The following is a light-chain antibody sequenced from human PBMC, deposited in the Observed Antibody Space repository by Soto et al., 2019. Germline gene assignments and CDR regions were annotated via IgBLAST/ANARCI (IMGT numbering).Light chain of an antibody. CDR2: SNN. V-gene: IGLV1-44*01. J-gene: IGLJ2*01. CDR1: SSNIGSNT. CDR3: AAWDDSLNGPV. Sequence: QSVLTQPPSASGTPGQRVTISCSGSSSNIGSNTVNWYQQLPGTAPKLLIYSNNQRPSGVPDRFSGSKSGTSASLAISGLPSEDEADDYCAAWDDSLNGPVFGGGTKVTVL.